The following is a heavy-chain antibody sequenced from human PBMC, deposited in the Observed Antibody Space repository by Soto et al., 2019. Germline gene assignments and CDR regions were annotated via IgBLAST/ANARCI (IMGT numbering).Heavy chain of an antibody. CDR1: GFTFSTYT. Sequence: GSLRLSCAASGFTFSTYTMTWVRQAPGKGLEWVSSVGGSGDGTYYADSVKGRFTISRDNSKNTLYLQMNSLRAEDTAIYYCAKARAVTLVRISLDQWGQGTPVTVSS. J-gene: IGHJ4*02. CDR2: VGGSGDGT. D-gene: IGHD6-19*01. V-gene: IGHV3-23*01. CDR3: AKARAVTLVRISLDQ.